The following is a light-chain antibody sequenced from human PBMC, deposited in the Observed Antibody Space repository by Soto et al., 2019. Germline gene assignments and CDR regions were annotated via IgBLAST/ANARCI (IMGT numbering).Light chain of an antibody. Sequence: EIVMTQSPAPLFVSPGGRGTLCGRASQSVSSNLAWYQQKPGQAHRLIIYGAYTRATGIKDRFSGSGSGTEFTLTIRSMQSEDFTVYYCQQYNNWPWTFGQGTKLDIK. V-gene: IGKV3-15*01. CDR3: QQYNNWPWT. J-gene: IGKJ1*01. CDR1: QSVSSN. CDR2: GAY.